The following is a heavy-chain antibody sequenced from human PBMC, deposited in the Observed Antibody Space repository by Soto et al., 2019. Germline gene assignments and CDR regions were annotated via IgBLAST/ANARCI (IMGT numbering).Heavy chain of an antibody. Sequence: ASVKVSCKASGYTFTSYDINWVRQATGRGLEWMGWMNPNSGNTGYAQKFQGRVTMTRNTSISTAYMELSSLRSEDTAVYYCARSHCSGGSCYLYYYYYMDVWGKGTTVTVSS. V-gene: IGHV1-8*01. CDR2: MNPNSGNT. CDR1: GYTFTSYD. D-gene: IGHD2-15*01. CDR3: ARSHCSGGSCYLYYYYYMDV. J-gene: IGHJ6*03.